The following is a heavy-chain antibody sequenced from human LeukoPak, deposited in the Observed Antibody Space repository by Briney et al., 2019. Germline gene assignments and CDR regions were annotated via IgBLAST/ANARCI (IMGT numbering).Heavy chain of an antibody. J-gene: IGHJ4*02. Sequence: PETLSLTCDVSGGSIDSTNWWNWVRQPPGKGLEWIGEIHHDGRINYNPSLKSRVTLSVDKSKNQFSLRLNSVTAADTAMYYCARSHDHLWGNYPDYWGQGTLVTVSS. CDR3: ARSHDHLWGNYPDY. CDR2: IHHDGRI. D-gene: IGHD3-16*02. V-gene: IGHV4-4*03. CDR1: GGSIDSTNW.